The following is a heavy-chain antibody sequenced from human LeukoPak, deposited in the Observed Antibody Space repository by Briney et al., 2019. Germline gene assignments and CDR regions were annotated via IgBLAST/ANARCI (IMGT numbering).Heavy chain of an antibody. J-gene: IGHJ6*02. CDR2: INPNSGGT. Sequence: ASVKVSCKASGYTFTSYGISWVRQAPGQGLEWMGWINPNSGGTNYAQKFQGRVTMTRDTSISTAYMELSRLRSDDTAVYYCARDNYVVVPAARGAYGMDVWGQGTTVTVSS. CDR1: GYTFTSYG. CDR3: ARDNYVVVPAARGAYGMDV. V-gene: IGHV1-2*02. D-gene: IGHD2-2*01.